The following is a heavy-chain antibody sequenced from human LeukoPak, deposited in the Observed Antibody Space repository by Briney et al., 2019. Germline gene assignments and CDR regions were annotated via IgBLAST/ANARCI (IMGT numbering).Heavy chain of an antibody. CDR3: ARDPDYDFWSGPYNWFDP. V-gene: IGHV3-74*01. D-gene: IGHD3-3*01. CDR2: INTDGSST. Sequence: GGSLRLSCAASGFTFSSYWMHWVRQAPGKGLVWVSRINTDGSSTSYADSVKGRFTISRDNAKNTLYLQMNSLRAEDTAVYYCARDPDYDFWSGPYNWFDPWGQGTPVTVSS. J-gene: IGHJ5*02. CDR1: GFTFSSYW.